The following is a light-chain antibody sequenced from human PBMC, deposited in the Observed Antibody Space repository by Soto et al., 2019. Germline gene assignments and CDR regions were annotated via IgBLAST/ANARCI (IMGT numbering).Light chain of an antibody. CDR3: QQYNSYPRT. CDR1: QSISTW. V-gene: IGKV1-5*01. CDR2: DAF. J-gene: IGKJ1*01. Sequence: DIQMTQSPSTLSASVGDRVTITCRASQSISTWLAWYQQKPGKDPNLLIYDAFSLESGVPSRFSGSASGTEFTLTISSLQPDDFATYYCQQYNSYPRTFGQGTKVEIK.